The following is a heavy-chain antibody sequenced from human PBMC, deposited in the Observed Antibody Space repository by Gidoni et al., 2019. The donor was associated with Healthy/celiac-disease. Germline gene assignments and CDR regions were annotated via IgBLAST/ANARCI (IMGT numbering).Heavy chain of an antibody. CDR3: ARDLEHEYFQH. Sequence: QVQLVESGGGVVQPGRSLRLSCAASGFTFSSYAMHWVRQAPGKGLEWVAVISYDGSNKYYADSVKGRFTLSRDNSKNTLYLQMNSLRAEDTAVYYCARDLEHEYFQHWGQGTLVTVSS. D-gene: IGHD1-1*01. CDR2: ISYDGSNK. V-gene: IGHV3-30*04. J-gene: IGHJ1*01. CDR1: GFTFSSYA.